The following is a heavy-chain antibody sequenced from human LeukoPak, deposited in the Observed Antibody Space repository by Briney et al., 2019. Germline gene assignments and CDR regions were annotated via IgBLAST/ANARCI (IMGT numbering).Heavy chain of an antibody. J-gene: IGHJ4*02. CDR3: ARSGVWFGELLHFDY. V-gene: IGHV4-34*01. CDR2: INHSGST. D-gene: IGHD3-10*01. CDR1: GGSFSGYY. Sequence: SETLSLTCAVYGGSFSGYYWSWIRQPPGKGLEWIGEINHSGSTNYNPSLKSRVTISVDTSKNQFSLKLSSVTAADTAVYYCARSGVWFGELLHFDYWGQGTLVTVSS.